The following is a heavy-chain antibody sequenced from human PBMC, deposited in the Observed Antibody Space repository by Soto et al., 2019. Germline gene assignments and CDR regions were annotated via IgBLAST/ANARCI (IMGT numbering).Heavy chain of an antibody. CDR1: GFTFTGYT. CDR2: LSGDGGSA. J-gene: IGHJ4*02. Sequence: GGSLRLSCAASGFTFTGYTMSWVRQAPGKGLEWVSSLSGDGGSAFYADSVKGRFTISRDNSRTTLYLQMNSLRVEDTAVYYCAKWVYGSGSFDYWGLGALVTVSS. V-gene: IGHV3-23*01. D-gene: IGHD3-10*01. CDR3: AKWVYGSGSFDY.